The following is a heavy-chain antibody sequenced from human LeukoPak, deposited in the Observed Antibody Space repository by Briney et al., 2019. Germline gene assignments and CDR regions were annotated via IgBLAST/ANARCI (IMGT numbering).Heavy chain of an antibody. J-gene: IGHJ5*02. V-gene: IGHV1-2*02. CDR1: GYTFTGSY. CDR3: ARQFDDPYGPPFPGFLNNWFDP. Sequence: ALVRLSCKASGYTFTGSYMHWVRPAPGQGLEWMGWINPNGRRENYAQKFQGRLTMTRVTSISTAYMELSRLRSDDTAVYYCARQFDDPYGPPFPGFLNNWFDPWGQAT. D-gene: IGHD3-10*01. CDR2: INPNGRRE.